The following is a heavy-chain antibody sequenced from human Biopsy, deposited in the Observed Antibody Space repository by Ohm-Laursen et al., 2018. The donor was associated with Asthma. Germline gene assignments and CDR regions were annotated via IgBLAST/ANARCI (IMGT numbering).Heavy chain of an antibody. J-gene: IGHJ4*02. CDR2: IWIDGSNK. CDR3: GRERSYMVDY. V-gene: IGHV3-33*01. D-gene: IGHD3-10*01. Sequence: SLRLSCTASGCTFGSHGLHWVRQAPGKGLEWVADIWIDGSNKHYADSVKGRFTISRDNSKNTLYLQMNSLRAEDTALYYCGRERSYMVDYWGQGTLVIVSS. CDR1: GCTFGSHG.